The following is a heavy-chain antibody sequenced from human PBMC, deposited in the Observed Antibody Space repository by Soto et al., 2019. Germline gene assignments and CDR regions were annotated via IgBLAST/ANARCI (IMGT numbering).Heavy chain of an antibody. CDR1: GGSISSYY. CDR3: ARPHGGSSGWDNWFDP. J-gene: IGHJ5*02. CDR2: IYYSGST. D-gene: IGHD6-25*01. V-gene: IGHV4-59*01. Sequence: SETLSLTCTVTGGSISSYYWSWIRQHPGKGLEWIGYIYYSGSTNYNPSLKSRVTISVDTSKNQFSLKLSSVTAADTAVYYCARPHGGSSGWDNWFDPWGQGTLVTVS.